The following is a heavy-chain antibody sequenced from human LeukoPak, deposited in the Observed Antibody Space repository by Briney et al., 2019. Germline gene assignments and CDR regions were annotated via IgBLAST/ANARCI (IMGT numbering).Heavy chain of an antibody. D-gene: IGHD2-21*02. CDR3: ARDHDFAFDN. Sequence: GGSLRLSCAASGFTFSTYPMNWVRPAPGKGLEWISHIRDSGTTDYADSVKRRFTISRDNAKNSLYLQLSSLRAEETAVYHCARDHDFAFDNWGQGTLVTVSS. J-gene: IGHJ4*02. CDR1: GFTFSTYP. V-gene: IGHV3-48*01. CDR2: IRDSGTT.